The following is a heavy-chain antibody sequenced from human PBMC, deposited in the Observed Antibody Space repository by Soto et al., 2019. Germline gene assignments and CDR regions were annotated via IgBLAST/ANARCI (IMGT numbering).Heavy chain of an antibody. Sequence: SETLSLTCAVYGGSFSGYYWSWLRQPPGKGLEWIGEINHSGSTNYNPSLKSRVTISVDTSKNQFSLKLSSVTAADTAVYYCARARCTNGVCGNCFDPWGQGTLVTGSS. V-gene: IGHV4-34*01. J-gene: IGHJ5*02. D-gene: IGHD2-8*01. CDR2: INHSGST. CDR3: ARARCTNGVCGNCFDP. CDR1: GGSFSGYY.